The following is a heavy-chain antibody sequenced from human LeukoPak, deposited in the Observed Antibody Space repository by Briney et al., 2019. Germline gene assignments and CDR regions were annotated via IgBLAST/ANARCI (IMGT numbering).Heavy chain of an antibody. CDR2: IYDRGST. CDR1: GGSISSYY. D-gene: IGHD2-15*01. CDR3: AREVGYCSGGSCYSYFDY. Sequence: SETLSLTCTVSGGSISSYYWSWIRQPPGKGLEWIGNIYDRGSTNYNASLTNRVTISVDTSKNQFSLKLSSVTAADTAVYYCAREVGYCSGGSCYSYFDYWGQGTLVTVSS. V-gene: IGHV4-59*01. J-gene: IGHJ4*02.